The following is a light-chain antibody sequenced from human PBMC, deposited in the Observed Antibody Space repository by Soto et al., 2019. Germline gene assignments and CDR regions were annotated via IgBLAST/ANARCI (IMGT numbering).Light chain of an antibody. CDR1: SSDVGAYDY. CDR3: SSNTRTRTYV. Sequence: QSVLTQPASVSGSPGQSITISCTGTSSDVGAYDYVSWYQQLPDQAPKLMIYEVRDRPSGVSNRFSGSKSGNTASLTISGLLAEDEADYYSSSNTRTRTYVFGTGTKVTVL. CDR2: EVR. V-gene: IGLV2-14*01. J-gene: IGLJ1*01.